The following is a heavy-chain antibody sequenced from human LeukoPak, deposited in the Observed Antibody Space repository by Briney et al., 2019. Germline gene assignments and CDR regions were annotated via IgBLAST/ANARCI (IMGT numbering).Heavy chain of an antibody. J-gene: IGHJ4*02. CDR3: AKDPLLYYDSSGYLDY. CDR1: GFTFSSYG. D-gene: IGHD3-22*01. Sequence: GGSLRLSCAASGFTFSSYGMHWVRQAPGKGLEWVAFIRYDGSNKYYADSVKGRFTISRDNSKNTLYLQMNSLRAEDTAVYYCAKDPLLYYDSSGYLDYWGQGTLATVSS. V-gene: IGHV3-30*02. CDR2: IRYDGSNK.